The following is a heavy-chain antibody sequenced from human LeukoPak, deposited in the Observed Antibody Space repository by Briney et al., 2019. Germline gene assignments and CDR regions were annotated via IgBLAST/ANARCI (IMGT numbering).Heavy chain of an antibody. D-gene: IGHD3-3*01. CDR2: IKQDGSGQ. V-gene: IGHV3-7*04. CDR1: GFTFSSYW. J-gene: IGHJ4*02. Sequence: GGSLRLSCAASGFTFSSYWMNWVRQAPGKGLEWVANIKQDGSGQYYVDSVKGRFTVSRDNAKNSLHLQMNSLRVEDTAVYYCAGGSGWTTNYWGQGTLVTVSS. CDR3: AGGSGWTTNY.